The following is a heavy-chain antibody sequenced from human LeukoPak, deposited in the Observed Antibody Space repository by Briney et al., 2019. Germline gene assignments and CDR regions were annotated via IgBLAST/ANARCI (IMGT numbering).Heavy chain of an antibody. Sequence: GGSLRLSCAASGFTFSSYEMNWVRQAPGKGLEWVSYISSSGSTIHYADSVKGRFTISRDNAKNSLYLQMNSLRAEDTAVYYCAKDTAMVGNYYYMDVWGKGTTVTVSS. D-gene: IGHD5-18*01. V-gene: IGHV3-48*03. CDR1: GFTFSSYE. CDR3: AKDTAMVGNYYYMDV. CDR2: ISSSGSTI. J-gene: IGHJ6*03.